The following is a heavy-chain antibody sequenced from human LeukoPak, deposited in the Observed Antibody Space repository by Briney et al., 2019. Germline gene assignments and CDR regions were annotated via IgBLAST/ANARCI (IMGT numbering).Heavy chain of an antibody. J-gene: IGHJ6*03. CDR3: ARLVGYYYYYMDV. CDR2: ISYGGTT. Sequence: KASETLSLTCTVSGGSSSSSTYYWGWIRQPPGKGLEWIGSISYGGTTYYNPSLNSRVTISVDTSKNQFSLRLSSVTAADTAVYYCARLVGYYYYYMDVWGKGATVTVSS. V-gene: IGHV4-39*01. CDR1: GGSSSSSTYY. D-gene: IGHD2-15*01.